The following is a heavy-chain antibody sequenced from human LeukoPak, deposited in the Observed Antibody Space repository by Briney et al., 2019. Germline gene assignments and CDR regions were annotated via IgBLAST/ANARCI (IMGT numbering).Heavy chain of an antibody. CDR1: GYTFTSYY. CDR2: INPSGGST. Sequence: ASVKVSCKASGYTFTSYYMLWVRQAPGQGLEWMGIINPSGGSTKYAQKFQGRFTMTRDTSTSTVYMEVSSLTSEDTAVYYCAREGTYDSSGYYIDYWGQGTLVTVSS. J-gene: IGHJ4*02. D-gene: IGHD3-22*01. CDR3: AREGTYDSSGYYIDY. V-gene: IGHV1-46*01.